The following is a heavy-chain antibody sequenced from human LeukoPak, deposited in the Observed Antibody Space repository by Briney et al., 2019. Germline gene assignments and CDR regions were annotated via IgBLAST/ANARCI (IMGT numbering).Heavy chain of an antibody. Sequence: SETLSLTCSVSGGSVTSGRYEWGWIRQPRGKELEWIEYISYSGTTNYTPSLKSRVTISVDTSNNQFSLKLSSVTAADTAVYYCVREHSWGDFDYWGQGTLVTVSS. D-gene: IGHD2-15*01. CDR2: ISYSGTT. CDR1: GGSVTSGRYE. CDR3: VREHSWGDFDY. V-gene: IGHV4-61*01. J-gene: IGHJ4*02.